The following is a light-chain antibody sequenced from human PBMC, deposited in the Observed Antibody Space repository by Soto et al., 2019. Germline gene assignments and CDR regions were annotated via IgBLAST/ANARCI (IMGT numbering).Light chain of an antibody. J-gene: IGLJ2*01. V-gene: IGLV2-14*03. CDR2: DVS. CDR1: NSDIGGYSY. Sequence: QSALTQPASVSGSPGQSITISCTGSNSDIGGYSYVSWYQQHPGKAPKLMIYDVSNRPSGVSYLFSGSKSGNTASLTISGLQAEDEADYYCTSYTSRSTLGVFGGGTKLTVL. CDR3: TSYTSRSTLGV.